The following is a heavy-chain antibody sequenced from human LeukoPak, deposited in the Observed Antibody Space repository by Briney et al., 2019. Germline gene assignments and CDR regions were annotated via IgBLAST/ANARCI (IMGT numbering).Heavy chain of an antibody. D-gene: IGHD3-22*01. CDR2: ISGSGGST. Sequence: GGSLRLSCAASGFTFSSYAMSWVRQAPGKGLEWVSAISGSGGSTYYADSVKGRFTISGDNSKNTLYLQMNSLRAEDTAVYYCAKDRAMSGYYYTSSSFDYWGQGTLVTVSS. J-gene: IGHJ4*02. CDR3: AKDRAMSGYYYTSSSFDY. V-gene: IGHV3-23*01. CDR1: GFTFSSYA.